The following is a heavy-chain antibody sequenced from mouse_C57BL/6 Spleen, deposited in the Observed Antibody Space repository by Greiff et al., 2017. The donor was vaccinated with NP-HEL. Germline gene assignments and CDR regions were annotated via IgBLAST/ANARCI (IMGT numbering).Heavy chain of an antibody. V-gene: IGHV14-4*01. D-gene: IGHD2-3*01. CDR2: IDPENGDT. CDR1: GFNIKDDY. CDR3: TTRGYYWFAY. Sequence: VQLQQSGAELVRPGASVKLSCTASGFNIKDDYMHWVKQRPEQGLEWIGWIDPENGDTEYASKFQGNATITADTSSNTAYLQLSSLTSEDTAVYYCTTRGYYWFAYWGQGTLVTVSA. J-gene: IGHJ3*01.